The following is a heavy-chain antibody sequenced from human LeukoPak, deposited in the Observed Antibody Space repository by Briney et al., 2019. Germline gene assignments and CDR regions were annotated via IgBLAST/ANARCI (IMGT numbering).Heavy chain of an antibody. CDR3: ARGPTYSNYGVRYYYYMDV. V-gene: IGHV3-64*01. Sequence: GGSLRLSCAASGFTFSSYAMHWVRQAPGKGLEYVSAISSNGGSTYYANSVKGRFTISRDNSKNTLYLQMGSLRAEDMAVYYCARGPTYSNYGVRYYYYMDVWGKGTTVTVSS. D-gene: IGHD4-11*01. CDR1: GFTFSSYA. CDR2: ISSNGGST. J-gene: IGHJ6*03.